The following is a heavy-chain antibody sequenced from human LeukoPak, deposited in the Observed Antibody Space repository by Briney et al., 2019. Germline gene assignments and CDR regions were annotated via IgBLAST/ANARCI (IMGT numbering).Heavy chain of an antibody. CDR2: IYYSGST. D-gene: IGHD1-26*01. Sequence: SETLSLTCTVSGGSISSYYWSWIRQPPGKGLEWIGYIYYSGSTNYNPSLKSRVTISVDTSKNQFSLKLGSVTAADTAVYYCARSQRQWELPPGDWGQGTLVTVSS. J-gene: IGHJ4*02. V-gene: IGHV4-59*01. CDR3: ARSQRQWELPPGD. CDR1: GGSISSYY.